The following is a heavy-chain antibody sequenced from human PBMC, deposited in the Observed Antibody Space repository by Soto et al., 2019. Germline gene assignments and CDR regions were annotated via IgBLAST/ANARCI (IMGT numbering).Heavy chain of an antibody. CDR2: IIPIFGTA. D-gene: IGHD3-10*01. CDR1: GGTFISYA. J-gene: IGHJ6*02. CDR3: ARTYYYGSGSIGGGMDV. V-gene: IGHV1-69*01. Sequence: QVQLVQSGAEVKKPGSSVKVSCKASGGTFISYAISWVRQAPGQGLEWMGGIIPIFGTANYAQKFQGRVTITADESTSTAYMELSSLRSEDTAVYYCARTYYYGSGSIGGGMDVWGQGTTVTVSS.